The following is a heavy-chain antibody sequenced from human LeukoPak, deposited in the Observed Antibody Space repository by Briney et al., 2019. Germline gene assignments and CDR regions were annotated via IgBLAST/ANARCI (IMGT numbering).Heavy chain of an antibody. D-gene: IGHD3-9*01. CDR2: ISGSGGST. V-gene: IGHV3-23*01. CDR3: AKDGRGRYFLS. Sequence: PGGSLRLSCAASGFTFSSYAMSWVRQAPGKGLEWVSAISGSGGSTYYADSVKGRFTISRDNSKNTLYLQMNCLRAEDTGVYYCAKDGRGRYFLSWGQGTLVTVSS. J-gene: IGHJ5*02. CDR1: GFTFSSYA.